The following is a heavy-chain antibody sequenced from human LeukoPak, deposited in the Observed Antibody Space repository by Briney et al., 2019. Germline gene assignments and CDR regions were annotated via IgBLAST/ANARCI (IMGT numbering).Heavy chain of an antibody. V-gene: IGHV4-59*11. CDR1: GGSISSHH. D-gene: IGHD6-13*01. CDR2: IYDSGST. CDR3: ARLSSRSYFDY. J-gene: IGHJ4*02. Sequence: SETLSLTCTVSGGSISSHHWSWIRQPPGKGLEWIGYIYDSGSTNYNPSLKSRVTMSVDTSKNQFSLKLSSVTAADTAVYYCARLSSRSYFDYWGQGTLVTVSS.